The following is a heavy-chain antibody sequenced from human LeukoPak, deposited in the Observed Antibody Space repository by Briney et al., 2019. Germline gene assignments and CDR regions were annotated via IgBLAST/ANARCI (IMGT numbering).Heavy chain of an antibody. D-gene: IGHD3-16*01. Sequence: PGGSLRLSCAASGFTFTSYAMSWVRQAPGKGLEWVSVIYSGGSTYYADSVKGRFTISRDNSKNTLYLQMNSLRAEDTAVYYCARDSGVGEDYWGQGTLVTVPS. CDR3: ARDSGVGEDY. J-gene: IGHJ4*02. CDR1: GFTFTSYA. V-gene: IGHV3-66*01. CDR2: IYSGGST.